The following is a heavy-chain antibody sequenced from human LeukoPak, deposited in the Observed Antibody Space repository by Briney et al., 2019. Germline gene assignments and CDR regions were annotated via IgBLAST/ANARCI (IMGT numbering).Heavy chain of an antibody. CDR3: AKDHQGYCSGGSCYSGFDP. J-gene: IGHJ5*02. CDR1: GFTFSSYA. Sequence: PGWSLRLSCAASGFTFSSYAMHWVRQAPGKGLEWVAVISYDGSNKYYADSVKGRFTISRDNSKNTLYLQMNSLRAEDTAVYYCAKDHQGYCSGGSCYSGFDPWGQGTLVTVSS. V-gene: IGHV3-30*04. D-gene: IGHD2-15*01. CDR2: ISYDGSNK.